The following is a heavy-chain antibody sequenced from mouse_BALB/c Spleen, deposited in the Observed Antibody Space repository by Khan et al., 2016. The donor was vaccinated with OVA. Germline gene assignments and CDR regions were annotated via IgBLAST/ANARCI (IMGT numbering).Heavy chain of an antibody. CDR1: GFTFTNYG. CDR3: ARVGYNGTMDC. D-gene: IGHD2-14*01. CDR2: INTYTGEP. J-gene: IGHJ4*01. Sequence: QIQLVQSGPDLKKPGETVQISCKASGFTFTNYGMNWVKQAPGKGLKWMGWINTYTGEPTFADDFKGRFAFSLATSASTAYLQINSLKNEDTATYFCARVGYNGTMDCWGQGTSVTVSS. V-gene: IGHV9-3-1*01.